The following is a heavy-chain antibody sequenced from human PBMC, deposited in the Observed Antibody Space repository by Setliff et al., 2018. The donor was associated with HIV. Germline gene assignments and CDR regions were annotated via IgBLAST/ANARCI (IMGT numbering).Heavy chain of an antibody. CDR2: ISPKYGGT. V-gene: IGHV1-2*02. CDR1: GYSFSDYY. Sequence: GASVKVSCKASGYSFSDYYIHWVRQAPGHGFQWMGWISPKYGGTNYAQNFQGRVTMTRDTSISTAYMELSSLGSDDTAVYFCARGVLYGLSEYWGTGSLVTVSS. J-gene: IGHJ4*02. D-gene: IGHD3-10*01. CDR3: ARGVLYGLSEY.